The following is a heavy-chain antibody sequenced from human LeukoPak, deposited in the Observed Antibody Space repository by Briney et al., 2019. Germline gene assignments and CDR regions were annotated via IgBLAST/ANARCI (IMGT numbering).Heavy chain of an antibody. J-gene: IGHJ6*03. CDR3: ARRWNYGRNYYIDV. D-gene: IGHD1-7*01. Sequence: SETLSLTCTVSGGSISSGSYYWSWIRQPAGKGLEWIGRIYTSGSTNHNPSLKSRVTISVDTSKNQFSLRLTSVTATDTAVYYCARRWNYGRNYYIDVWGNGATVSVSS. V-gene: IGHV4-61*02. CDR2: IYTSGST. CDR1: GGSISSGSYY.